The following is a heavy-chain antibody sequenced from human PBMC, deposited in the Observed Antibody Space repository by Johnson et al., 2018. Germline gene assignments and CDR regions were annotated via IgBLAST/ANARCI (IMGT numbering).Heavy chain of an antibody. Sequence: VQLVESGGGLVQXGGSLRLSCAASGFTFSSYWMSWVRQAPGKGLEWVANIKQDGREKYYVDSVKGRLPISRDNAQIPMYTQMNSLRAEDTAVYYCARQLRFLEWLLKDGMDVWGQGTTVTVSS. CDR2: IKQDGREK. CDR1: GFTFSSYW. D-gene: IGHD3-3*01. V-gene: IGHV3-7*01. CDR3: ARQLRFLEWLLKDGMDV. J-gene: IGHJ6*02.